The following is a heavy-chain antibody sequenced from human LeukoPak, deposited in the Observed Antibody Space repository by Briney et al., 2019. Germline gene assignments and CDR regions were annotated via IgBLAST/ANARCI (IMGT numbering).Heavy chain of an antibody. CDR1: GGSISSYY. V-gene: IGHV4-59*08. Sequence: SETLSLTCTVSGGSISSYYWSWIRQPPAKGLGWVGYIYYSGSTNYNPSPKSRITISVDTSKTQFSLKLSSVTAADTAVYYCEKSGYSYGYRSPRDHSYYYYGMDVWGQGTTVTVSS. J-gene: IGHJ6*02. CDR3: EKSGYSYGYRSPRDHSYYYYGMDV. CDR2: IYYSGST. D-gene: IGHD5-18*01.